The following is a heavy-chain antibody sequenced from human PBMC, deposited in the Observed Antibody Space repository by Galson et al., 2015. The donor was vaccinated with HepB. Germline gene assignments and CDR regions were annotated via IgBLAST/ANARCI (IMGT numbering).Heavy chain of an antibody. CDR3: ARGMADGYNFPFDY. Sequence: SVKVSCKASGYTFINYYIHWVRQAPGQGLEWMGVINPNGGYTDYAQNFQGRVSVTSDTSASTVYMELTSLRSDDTAVYYCARGMADGYNFPFDYWGLGTLLTVSS. J-gene: IGHJ4*02. CDR2: INPNGGYT. V-gene: IGHV1-46*01. CDR1: GYTFINYY. D-gene: IGHD5-24*01.